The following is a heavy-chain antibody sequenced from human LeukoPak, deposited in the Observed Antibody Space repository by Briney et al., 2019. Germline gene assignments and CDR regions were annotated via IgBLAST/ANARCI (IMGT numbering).Heavy chain of an antibody. V-gene: IGHV1-18*01. CDR2: ISAYNGNT. CDR3: ARMRQSAQYNWFDP. D-gene: IGHD4-11*01. J-gene: IGHJ5*02. Sequence: ASVKVSCKASGGTFSSYAISWVRQAPGQGLEWMGWISAYNGNTNYAQKVQGRVTMTTDTSTSTAYTELRSLRSDDTAVYYCARMRQSAQYNWFDPWGQGTLVTVSS. CDR1: GGTFSSYA.